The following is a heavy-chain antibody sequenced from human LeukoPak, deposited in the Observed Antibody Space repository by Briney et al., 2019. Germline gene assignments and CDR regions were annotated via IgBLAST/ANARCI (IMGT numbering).Heavy chain of an antibody. CDR1: GFTFSSYV. Sequence: TGGSLRLSCAASGFTFSSYVMHWVRQSPGKGLEWVAFIRDDGSNKYYADSVKGRFTISRDNSKNTLYLQMNSLRAEDTAVYYCAKDGYSSGLRFDYWGQGTLVTVSS. D-gene: IGHD6-19*01. CDR2: IRDDGSNK. CDR3: AKDGYSSGLRFDY. V-gene: IGHV3-30*02. J-gene: IGHJ4*02.